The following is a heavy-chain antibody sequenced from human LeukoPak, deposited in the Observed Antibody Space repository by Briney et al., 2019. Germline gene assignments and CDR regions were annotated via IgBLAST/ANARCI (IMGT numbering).Heavy chain of an antibody. CDR3: ARDRTPDYYGSGSYFDY. CDR1: GFTFSSSA. J-gene: IGHJ4*02. CDR2: ISYDGSNK. Sequence: GGSLRLSCAASGFTFSSSAMHWVRQAPGKGLEWVAVISYDGSNKYYADSVKGRFTISRDNSKNTLYLQMNSLRAEDTAVYYCARDRTPDYYGSGSYFDYWGQGTLVTVSS. D-gene: IGHD3-10*01. V-gene: IGHV3-30-3*01.